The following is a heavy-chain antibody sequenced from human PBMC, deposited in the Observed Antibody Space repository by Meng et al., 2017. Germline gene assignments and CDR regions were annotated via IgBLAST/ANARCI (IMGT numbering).Heavy chain of an antibody. J-gene: IGHJ4*02. CDR1: LYTFTRDG. CDR2: NSAYNGNT. CDR3: ARVGAYYYDSSVVPAENFDY. D-gene: IGHD3-22*01. V-gene: IGHV1-18*01. Sequence: VRPGPSGQEGKRPWAPGQVHCEASLYTFTRDGINCVQQYPVQGLESMGWNSAYNGNTTHSQKLHGRVTKTTDTSTSIANIEMMSPRSDDTAVYYCARVGAYYYDSSVVPAENFDYWGQGTLVTVSS.